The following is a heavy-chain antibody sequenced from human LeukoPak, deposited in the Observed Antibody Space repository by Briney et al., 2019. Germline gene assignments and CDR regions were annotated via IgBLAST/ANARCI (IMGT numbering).Heavy chain of an antibody. D-gene: IGHD4-17*01. CDR3: AVRSYGKDAFDI. CDR2: INYSGSN. CDR1: GGSISGGGYY. J-gene: IGHJ3*02. V-gene: IGHV4-31*03. Sequence: SETLSLTCTVSGGSISGGGYYWSWLPQHPGQGLEWIVYINYSGSNYYNPSLKSRVTISVDTSKNQFSLKLSSVTAADTAVYYCAVRSYGKDAFDIWGQGTMVTVSS.